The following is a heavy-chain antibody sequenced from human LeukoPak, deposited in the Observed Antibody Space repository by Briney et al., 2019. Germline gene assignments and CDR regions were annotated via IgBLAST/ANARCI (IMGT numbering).Heavy chain of an antibody. CDR2: IIPILGIA. J-gene: IGHJ4*02. CDR3: ARLGTVTTAHFDY. CDR1: GGTFSSYA. V-gene: IGHV1-69*04. D-gene: IGHD4-17*01. Sequence: GASVKVSCKASGGTFSSYAISWVRQAPGQGLEWMGRIIPILGIANYAQKFQGRVTITADKSTSTAYMELSSLRSEDTAVYYCARLGTVTTAHFDYWGQGTLVTVSS.